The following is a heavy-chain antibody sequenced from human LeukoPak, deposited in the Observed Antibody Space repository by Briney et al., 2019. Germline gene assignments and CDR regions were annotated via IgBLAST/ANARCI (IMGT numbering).Heavy chain of an antibody. D-gene: IGHD3-16*02. J-gene: IGHJ3*01. CDR1: GFSLSGGGVG. Sequence: SGPTLVKPTRPLTLTFTFSGFSLSGGGVGGGWIRQPPGKALEWLAVIDWDDDNKYSPSLTSTLTGLKHTSKTQLFLIMPNVDPVDTATYFCSHLMITYGGVIRDDAFDVWGPGTTVTVSS. CDR3: SHLMITYGGVIRDDAFDV. V-gene: IGHV2-5*02. CDR2: IDWDDDN.